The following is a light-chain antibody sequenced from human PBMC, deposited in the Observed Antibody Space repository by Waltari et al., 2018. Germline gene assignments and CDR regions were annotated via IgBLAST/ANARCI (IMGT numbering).Light chain of an antibody. CDR1: SSDIGGYNL. J-gene: IGLJ1*01. Sequence: QSALTQPASVSGSPGQSITISCTGTSSDIGGYNLVSWYQQHPGKAPNLIIYEVNRRPQGFSECFSASKSVNTASLTISELQADDEADYYCCSYAGDSTYVFGTGAKVTVL. V-gene: IGLV2-23*02. CDR2: EVN. CDR3: CSYAGDSTYV.